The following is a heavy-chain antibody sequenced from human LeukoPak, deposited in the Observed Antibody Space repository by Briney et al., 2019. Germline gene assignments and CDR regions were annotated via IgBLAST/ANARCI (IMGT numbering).Heavy chain of an antibody. CDR1: GYTFTSYY. V-gene: IGHV1-46*01. CDR2: INPSGGST. Sequence: ASVKVSCKASGYTFTSYYMHWVRQAPGQGLEWMGIINPSGGSTRYAQKFQGRVTMTRDTSTSTVYMELSSLRSEDTAVYYCARPQLQTGDGGWLLKYWGQGTLVTVSS. D-gene: IGHD3-16*01. J-gene: IGHJ4*02. CDR3: ARPQLQTGDGGWLLKY.